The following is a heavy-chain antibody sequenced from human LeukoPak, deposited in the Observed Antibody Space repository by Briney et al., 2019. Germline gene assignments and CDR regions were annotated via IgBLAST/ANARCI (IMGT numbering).Heavy chain of an antibody. V-gene: IGHV3-33*06. D-gene: IGHD4-11*01. CDR3: AKDLVATVTTHHYYYMDV. CDR2: IWYDGSKK. CDR1: RFTFSSYG. J-gene: IGHJ6*03. Sequence: PGRSLRLSCAGSRFTFSSYGMHWVRQAPGKGLEWVAVIWYDGSKKYYADSVTGRFTISRDNSKNTLYLQMNSLRAEDTAVYYCAKDLVATVTTHHYYYMDVWGKGTTVTVSS.